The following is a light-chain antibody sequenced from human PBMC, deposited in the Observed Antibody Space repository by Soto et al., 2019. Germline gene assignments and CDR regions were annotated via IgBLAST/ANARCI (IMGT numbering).Light chain of an antibody. J-gene: IGLJ1*01. CDR1: SSDVGSYNL. Sequence: HSVLTQPASVSGSPGQSITISCTGTSSDVGSYNLVSWYQQHPGKAPKLMIYEGSKRPSGVSNRFSGSKSGNTASLTISGLQAEDEADYYCCSYAGSSSGFGTGTKVTVL. CDR2: EGS. V-gene: IGLV2-23*01. CDR3: CSYAGSSSG.